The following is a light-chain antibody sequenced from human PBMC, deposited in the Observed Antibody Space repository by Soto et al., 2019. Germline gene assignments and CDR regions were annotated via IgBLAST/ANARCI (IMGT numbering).Light chain of an antibody. CDR2: DVN. CDR3: VSYAGGTYV. J-gene: IGLJ1*01. CDR1: SSDVGGYIF. Sequence: QSALTQPPSASGSPGQSVTISCTGTSSDVGGYIFVSWYQQRPGKAPKLMIYDVNKRPSGVPDRFSGSKSDNTASLTVSGLQAEDEADYYCVSYAGGTYVFGTGTKVT. V-gene: IGLV2-8*01.